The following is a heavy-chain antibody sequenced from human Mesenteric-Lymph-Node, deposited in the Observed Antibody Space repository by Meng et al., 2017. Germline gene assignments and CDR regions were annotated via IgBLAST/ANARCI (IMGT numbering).Heavy chain of an antibody. V-gene: IGHV4-30-4*01. CDR3: ARDRKHYGERGWFDP. J-gene: IGHJ5*02. Sequence: QVQLQESGPGLVQPSQTLSLTCTVSGGSISSGDYYWSWIRQPPGKGLEWIGYIYYSGSTYSNASPKSRVTVSIDRSKNQFSLKLSSVTAADTAVYYCARDRKHYGERGWFDPWGQGTLVTVSS. CDR1: GGSISSGDYY. CDR2: IYYSGST. D-gene: IGHD4-17*01.